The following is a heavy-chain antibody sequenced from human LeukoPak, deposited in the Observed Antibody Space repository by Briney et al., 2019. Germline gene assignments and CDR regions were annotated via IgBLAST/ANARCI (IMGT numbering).Heavy chain of an antibody. J-gene: IGHJ3*02. CDR3: ARVDFTMVRGVPLPYAFDI. CDR1: GGSISSYY. CDR2: IYYSGST. V-gene: IGHV4-59*01. D-gene: IGHD3-10*01. Sequence: KPSETLSLTCTVSGGSISSYYWSWIRQPPGKGLEWIGYIYYSGSTNYNPSLKSRVTISVDTSKNQFSLKLSSVTAADTAVYYCARVDFTMVRGVPLPYAFDIWGQWTMVTVSS.